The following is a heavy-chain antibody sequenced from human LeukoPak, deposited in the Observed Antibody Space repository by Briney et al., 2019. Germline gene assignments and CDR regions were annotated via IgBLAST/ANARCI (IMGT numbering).Heavy chain of an antibody. CDR1: GYTFTSYY. J-gene: IGHJ4*02. CDR2: INPSGGST. Sequence: ASVKVSCKAAGYTFTSYYMHWVRQAPGQGLEWMGIINPSGGSTSYAQKVQGRVSITRDTYTSTVYMELSSLRSEDTAVYYCARAVVAVDYWGQGTLVTVSS. CDR3: ARAVVAVDY. V-gene: IGHV1-46*01. D-gene: IGHD3-22*01.